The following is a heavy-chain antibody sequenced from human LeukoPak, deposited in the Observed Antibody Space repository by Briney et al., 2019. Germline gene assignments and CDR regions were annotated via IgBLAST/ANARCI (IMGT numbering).Heavy chain of an antibody. V-gene: IGHV1-69*13. CDR3: ATWNYYDSSGYFTPFDY. D-gene: IGHD3-22*01. Sequence: SVKVSCKASGGTFSSYAISWVRQAPGQGLEWMGGIIPIFGTANYAQKFQGRVTIAADESTSTAYMELSSLRSEDTAVYYCATWNYYDSSGYFTPFDYWGQGTLVTVSS. J-gene: IGHJ4*02. CDR1: GGTFSSYA. CDR2: IIPIFGTA.